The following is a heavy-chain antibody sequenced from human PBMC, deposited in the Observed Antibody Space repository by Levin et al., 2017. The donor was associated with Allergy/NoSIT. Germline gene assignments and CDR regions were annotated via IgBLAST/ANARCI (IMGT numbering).Heavy chain of an antibody. CDR1: GFTFSSYG. D-gene: IGHD5-18*01. Sequence: LSLTCAASGFTFSSYGMHWVRQAPGKGLEWVAVIWYDGSNKYYADSVKGRFTISRDNSKNTLYQQMNSLRAEDTAVYYCARGRRGIQLWLYFNSWGQGTLVTVSS. J-gene: IGHJ4*02. CDR2: IWYDGSNK. CDR3: ARGRRGIQLWLYFNS. V-gene: IGHV3-33*01.